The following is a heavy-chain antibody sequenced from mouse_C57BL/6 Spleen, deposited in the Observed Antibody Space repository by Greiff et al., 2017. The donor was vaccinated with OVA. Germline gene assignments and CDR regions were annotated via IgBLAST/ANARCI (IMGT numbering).Heavy chain of an antibody. V-gene: IGHV1-81*01. CDR1: GYTFTSYG. CDR2: IYPRSGNT. Sequence: VKLVESGAELARPGASVKLSCKASGYTFTSYGISWVKQRTGQGLEWIGEIYPRSGNTYYNEKFKGKATLTADKSSSTAYMELRSLTSEDSAVYFCARGDYDYDGGGAYFDYWGQGTTLTVSS. CDR3: ARGDYDYDGGGAYFDY. D-gene: IGHD2-4*01. J-gene: IGHJ2*01.